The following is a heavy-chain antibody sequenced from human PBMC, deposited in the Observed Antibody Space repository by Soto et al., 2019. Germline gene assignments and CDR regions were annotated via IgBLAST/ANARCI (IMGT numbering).Heavy chain of an antibody. D-gene: IGHD3-10*01. J-gene: IGHJ4*02. CDR3: VHAIKGSGSYYKGYFFDS. Sequence: QITLEESGPPLLKPTQTLTLTCTFSGFTLNTSGVRVDWIRQPPGKALEWLALIYWDGDKRYSPSLKSRLTITKDTSNTQVVLSLTNMDPADTATYYCVHAIKGSGSYYKGYFFDSWGQGTLVTVSS. V-gene: IGHV2-5*02. CDR1: GFTLNTSGVR. CDR2: IYWDGDK.